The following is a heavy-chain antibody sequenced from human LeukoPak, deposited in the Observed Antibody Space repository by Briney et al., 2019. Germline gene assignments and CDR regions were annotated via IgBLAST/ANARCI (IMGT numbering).Heavy chain of an antibody. CDR2: IYHSGST. J-gene: IGHJ4*02. Sequence: PSETLSLTCAVSGVSISSGGYSWSWIRQPPGKGLEWIGYIYHSGSTYCNPSLKSRVTISVDRSENQFSLKLSSVTAADTAVYYCARESYGMFDYWGQGTLVTVSS. D-gene: IGHD5-18*01. CDR1: GVSISSGGYS. V-gene: IGHV4-30-2*01. CDR3: ARESYGMFDY.